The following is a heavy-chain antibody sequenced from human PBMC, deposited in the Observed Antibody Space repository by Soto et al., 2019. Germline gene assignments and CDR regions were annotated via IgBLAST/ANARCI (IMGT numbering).Heavy chain of an antibody. CDR2: IYLSGNT. J-gene: IGHJ5*02. CDR1: GGAISSGAYS. D-gene: IGHD3-22*01. CDR3: AREGYYYDSSGFFDH. V-gene: IGHV4-30-2*01. Sequence: SETLSLTCAVSGGAISSGAYSWNWIRQPPGKGLEWIGYIYLSGNTYQNPSLNSRATISLDRSKNQFSLRLSSVTAADTAVYYCAREGYYYDSSGFFDHWGQGALVTVSS.